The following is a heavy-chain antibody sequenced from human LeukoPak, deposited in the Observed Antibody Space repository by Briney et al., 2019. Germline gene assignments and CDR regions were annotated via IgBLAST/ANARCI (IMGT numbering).Heavy chain of an antibody. CDR3: AREASDSSGYYGGTPFDI. D-gene: IGHD3-22*01. CDR1: GGSISSGGYY. V-gene: IGHV4-31*03. J-gene: IGHJ3*02. CDR2: IYYSGST. Sequence: SQTLSLTCTVSGGSISSGGYYWSWIRQHPGKGLEWIVYIYYSGSTYYNPSLKSRVTISVDTSKNQFSLKLSSVTAADTAVYYCAREASDSSGYYGGTPFDIWGQGTMVTVSS.